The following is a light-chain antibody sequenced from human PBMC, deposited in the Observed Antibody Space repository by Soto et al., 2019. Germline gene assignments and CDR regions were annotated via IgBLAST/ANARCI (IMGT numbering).Light chain of an antibody. J-gene: IGKJ4*01. CDR3: QQYNSYTLT. Sequence: DIQMTQSPSTLSASVGDRVTITCRASQRISSWLAWYQQKPGKAPNLLIYRASNLESGVPSRFSGSGSGTEFTLTISSLQPYDFATYYCQQYNSYTLTFGGGTKVEIK. V-gene: IGKV1-5*03. CDR2: RAS. CDR1: QRISSW.